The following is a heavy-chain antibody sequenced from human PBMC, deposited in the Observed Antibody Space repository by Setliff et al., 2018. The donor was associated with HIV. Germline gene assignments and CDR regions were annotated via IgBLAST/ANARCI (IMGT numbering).Heavy chain of an antibody. D-gene: IGHD3-3*01. Sequence: SETLSLTCAVYNGSFSGYYWTWIRQPPGKGLEWIGEINHSGSTNYSPSLKSRVTISVDASKNQCSLKLNSVTAADTAVYYCARHQYYNFWSGFGYWGQGTLVTVSS. V-gene: IGHV4-34*01. J-gene: IGHJ4*02. CDR1: NGSFSGYY. CDR3: ARHQYYNFWSGFGY. CDR2: INHSGST.